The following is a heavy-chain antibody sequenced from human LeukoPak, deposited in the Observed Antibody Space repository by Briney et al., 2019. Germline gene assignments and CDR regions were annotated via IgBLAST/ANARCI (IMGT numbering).Heavy chain of an antibody. CDR1: GGSISSGDYY. CDR3: AFEYSYGQGGDY. CDR2: IYYSGST. D-gene: IGHD5-18*01. V-gene: IGHV4-30-4*01. Sequence: SQTLSLTCTVSGGSISSGDYYWSWIRQPPGKGLEWIGYIYYSGSTYYNPSLKSRVTISVDTSKNQFSLKLSSVTAADTAVYYCAFEYSYGQGGDYWGQGTLVTVSS. J-gene: IGHJ4*02.